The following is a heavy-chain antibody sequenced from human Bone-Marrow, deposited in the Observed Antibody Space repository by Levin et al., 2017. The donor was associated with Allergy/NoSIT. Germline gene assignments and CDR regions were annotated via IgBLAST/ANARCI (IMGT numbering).Heavy chain of an antibody. V-gene: IGHV4-34*01. J-gene: IGHJ6*02. CDR1: GESFSGYY. CDR3: ATNIDDLLTGPYYALDV. D-gene: IGHD3-9*01. CDR2: INHSGST. Sequence: SETLSLTCAVYGESFSGYYWSWIRQSPGKGLEWIGEINHSGSTNYNPSLKSRVIMSVDTSKKQFSLKLTSVTAADTAVYYCATNIDDLLTGPYYALDVWGQGSTVTVSS.